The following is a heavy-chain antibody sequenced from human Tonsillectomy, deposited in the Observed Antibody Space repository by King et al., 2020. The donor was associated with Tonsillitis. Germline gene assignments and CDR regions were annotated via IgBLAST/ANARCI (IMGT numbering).Heavy chain of an antibody. V-gene: IGHV3-48*01. Sequence: EVQLVESGGGLVQPGGSLRLSCAASGFTFSSYSMNWVRQAPGKGLEWVSYISSSSSTIYYADSVKGRFTISRDNAKNSLYLQMNSLRAEDTAVYYCATPGGTAVAGTFVYWGQGTLVTVSS. CDR1: GFTFSSYS. CDR2: ISSSSSTI. CDR3: ATPGGTAVAGTFVY. J-gene: IGHJ4*02. D-gene: IGHD6-19*01.